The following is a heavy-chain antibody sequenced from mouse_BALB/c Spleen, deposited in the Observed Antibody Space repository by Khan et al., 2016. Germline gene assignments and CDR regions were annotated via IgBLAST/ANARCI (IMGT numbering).Heavy chain of an antibody. D-gene: IGHD2-12*01. V-gene: IGHV3-6*02. Sequence: EVQLQESGPGLVKPSQSLSLTCSVTGYSITSGYYWNWIRQFPGNKLEWMGYISYDGYNDYHPSLKNRISITRDTSKNQFFLKLSSVTTDDTATYDCARESYDGWFAYWGQGTLVTVSA. CDR2: ISYDGYN. CDR3: ARESYDGWFAY. J-gene: IGHJ3*01. CDR1: GYSITSGYY.